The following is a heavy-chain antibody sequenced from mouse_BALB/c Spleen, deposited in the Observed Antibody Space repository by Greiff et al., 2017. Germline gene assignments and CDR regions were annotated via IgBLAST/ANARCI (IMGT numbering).Heavy chain of an antibody. V-gene: IGHV5-6-5*01. D-gene: IGHD2-3*01. CDR2: ISSGGST. CDR3: ARDGYYGLDY. CDR1: GFTFSSYA. Sequence: EVNVVESGGGLVKPGGSLKLSCAASGFTFSSYAMSWVRQTPEKRLEWVASISSGGSTYYPDSVKGRFTISRDNARNILYLQMSSLRSEDTAMYYCARDGYYGLDYWGQGTTLTVSS. J-gene: IGHJ2*01.